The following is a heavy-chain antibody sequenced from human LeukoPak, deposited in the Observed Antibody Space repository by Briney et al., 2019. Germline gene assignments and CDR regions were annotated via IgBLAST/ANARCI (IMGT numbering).Heavy chain of an antibody. J-gene: IGHJ4*02. D-gene: IGHD2-2*01. Sequence: PSETLSLTCTVSGGSISRSSYYWGWIRQPPGKGLEWIGSIYDTGSTYYNPSLKSRVTISVDTSKNQFSLKLSSVTAADTAVYYCARGLYCSSTSCFYDYWGQGTLVTVSS. CDR2: IYDTGST. CDR1: GGSISRSSYY. V-gene: IGHV4-39*07. CDR3: ARGLYCSSTSCFYDY.